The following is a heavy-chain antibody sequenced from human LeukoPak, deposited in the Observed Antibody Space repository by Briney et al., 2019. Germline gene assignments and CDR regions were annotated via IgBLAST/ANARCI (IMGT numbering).Heavy chain of an antibody. J-gene: IGHJ4*02. Sequence: GASVKVSCKASGGTFSSYAISWVRQAPGQGLEWMGGIIPIFGTANYAQKFQGRVTITTDESTSTAYMELSSLRSEDTAVYYCARGAIYDSSGYYYLDYWGQGTLVTVSS. CDR2: IIPIFGTA. V-gene: IGHV1-69*05. D-gene: IGHD3-22*01. CDR3: ARGAIYDSSGYYYLDY. CDR1: GGTFSSYA.